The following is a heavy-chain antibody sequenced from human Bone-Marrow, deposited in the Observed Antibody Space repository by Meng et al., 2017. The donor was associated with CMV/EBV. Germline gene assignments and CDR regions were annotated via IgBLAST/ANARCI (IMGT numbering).Heavy chain of an antibody. CDR3: ARGQIPRTLYFGSVTYYNFDY. D-gene: IGHD3-10*01. J-gene: IGHJ4*02. CDR1: GYSFTGYY. CDR2: MNPNSGGT. V-gene: IGHV1-2*02. Sequence: ASVKVSCKASGYSFTGYYMHWVRQAPGQGLEWMGWMNPNSGGTKYAQKFQGRVTMTRDTSISTVYMELSRLRSDDTAQYYCARGQIPRTLYFGSVTYYNFDYWGQGHLVNVSS.